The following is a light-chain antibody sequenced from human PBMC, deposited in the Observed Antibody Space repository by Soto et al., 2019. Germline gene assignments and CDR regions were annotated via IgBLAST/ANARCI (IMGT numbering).Light chain of an antibody. CDR3: QQYGSSPFT. CDR1: QSVSSSY. V-gene: IGKV3-20*01. Sequence: DIVLTQSPGTLSLSPGERATLSCRASQSVSSSYLAWYQQKPGQAPRLLIYGASSRATGIPDRFSGSGSGTDFTLTISRLEPEDVAVYYCQQYGSSPFTFGQGTKVDIK. CDR2: GAS. J-gene: IGKJ3*01.